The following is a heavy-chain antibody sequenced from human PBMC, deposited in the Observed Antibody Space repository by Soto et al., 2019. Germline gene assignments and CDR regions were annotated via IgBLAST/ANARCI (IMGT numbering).Heavy chain of an antibody. Sequence: QVQLVQSGAEVKKPGSSVKVSCKASGGTFSSYTISWVRQAPGQGLEWMGRIIPILGIANYAQKFQGRVTITADKSTITAYMELSSLRSEDTAVYYCARESGNTNDYWGQGTLVTVSS. CDR2: IIPILGIA. CDR3: ARESGNTNDY. CDR1: GGTFSSYT. J-gene: IGHJ4*02. D-gene: IGHD3-3*01. V-gene: IGHV1-69*08.